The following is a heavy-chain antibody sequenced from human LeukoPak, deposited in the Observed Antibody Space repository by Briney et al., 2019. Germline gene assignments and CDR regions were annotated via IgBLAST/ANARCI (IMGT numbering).Heavy chain of an antibody. Sequence: ASVKVSCKASGGTFSSYAIGWVRQAPGQELEWMGGIIPILGTANYAQKFQGRVTITADESTSTAYMELSSLRSEDTAVYYCATHHMVLNHFDYWGQGTLVTVSS. D-gene: IGHD3-10*01. J-gene: IGHJ4*02. V-gene: IGHV1-69*13. CDR3: ATHHMVLNHFDY. CDR2: IIPILGTA. CDR1: GGTFSSYA.